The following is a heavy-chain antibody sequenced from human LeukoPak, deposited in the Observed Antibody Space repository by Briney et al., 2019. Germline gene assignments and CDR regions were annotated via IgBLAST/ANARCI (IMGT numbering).Heavy chain of an antibody. Sequence: PGGSLRLSCAASGFTFSSYEMNWVRQAPGKGLEWVSYISSSGSTIYYADSVKGRFTISRDNAKNSLYLQMNSLRAEGTAVYYCARDQAAAGRNWGQGTLVTVSP. V-gene: IGHV3-48*03. CDR1: GFTFSSYE. CDR2: ISSSGSTI. J-gene: IGHJ4*02. D-gene: IGHD6-13*01. CDR3: ARDQAAAGRN.